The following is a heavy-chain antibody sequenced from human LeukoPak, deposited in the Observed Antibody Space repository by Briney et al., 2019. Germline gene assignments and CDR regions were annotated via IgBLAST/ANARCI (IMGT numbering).Heavy chain of an antibody. V-gene: IGHV3-23*01. Sequence: GGSLRLSCEASGLIFSNYATNWVRQAPGKGLEWVSGISGSGGYTYYADSVKGRFTISRDNSKNTLYLQMNNLRAEDTAVYYCAKGGWGGSYFDAFDIWGQGTMVTVSS. D-gene: IGHD1-26*01. CDR3: AKGGWGGSYFDAFDI. CDR1: GLIFSNYA. J-gene: IGHJ3*02. CDR2: ISGSGGYT.